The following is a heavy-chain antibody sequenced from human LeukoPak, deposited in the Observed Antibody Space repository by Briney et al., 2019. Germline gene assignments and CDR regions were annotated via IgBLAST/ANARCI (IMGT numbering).Heavy chain of an antibody. V-gene: IGHV3-23*01. Sequence: PGGSLRLSCAASGFTFSSYAMSWVRQAPGKGLEWVSVISGDGDSTYYADSVKGRFTISRDNSKNTLYLQVNSLRAEDTAVYYCARRGDGGRSFDYWGQGTLVTVSS. D-gene: IGHD4-23*01. CDR3: ARRGDGGRSFDY. J-gene: IGHJ4*02. CDR2: ISGDGDST. CDR1: GFTFSSYA.